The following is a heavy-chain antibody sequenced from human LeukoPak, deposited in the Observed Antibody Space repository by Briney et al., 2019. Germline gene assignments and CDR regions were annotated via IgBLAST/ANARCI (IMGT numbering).Heavy chain of an antibody. J-gene: IGHJ1*01. Sequence: PGGSLRLSCAASGFTFSDYYMSWIRQAPGKGLEWVSYISSSGSTIYYADSVKGRFTISRDNSKNTLYMQMNSLRAEDTAVYYCAKTAGSSSWNQYFQHWGQGTLVTVSS. CDR1: GFTFSDYY. CDR2: ISSSGSTI. CDR3: AKTAGSSSWNQYFQH. V-gene: IGHV3-11*01. D-gene: IGHD6-13*01.